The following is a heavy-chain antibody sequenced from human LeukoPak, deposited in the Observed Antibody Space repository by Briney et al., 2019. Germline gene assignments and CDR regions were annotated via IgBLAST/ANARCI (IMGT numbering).Heavy chain of an antibody. J-gene: IGHJ4*02. CDR2: ISSSSSYI. D-gene: IGHD2-15*01. CDR3: ARDTGYCSGGSCYSRTYYFDY. CDR1: RFNFSDYH. Sequence: GGSLRLSCAASRFNFSDYHVSWIRQAPGKGLEWVSSISSSSSYIYYADSVKGRFTISRDNAKNSLYLQMNSLRAEDTAVYYCARDTGYCSGGSCYSRTYYFDYWGQGTLVTVSS. V-gene: IGHV3-21*01.